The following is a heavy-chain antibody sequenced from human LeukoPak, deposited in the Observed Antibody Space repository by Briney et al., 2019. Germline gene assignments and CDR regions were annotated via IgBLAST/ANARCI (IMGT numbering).Heavy chain of an antibody. J-gene: IGHJ6*03. Sequence: GGSLRLSCAASGFTFDDYAMHWVRQAPGKGLEWVSLISWDGGSTYYADSVKGRFTISRDNSKNSLYLQMNSLRAEDTALYYCAAAGYYYYYMDVWGKGTTVTISS. CDR1: GFTFDDYA. CDR3: AAAGYYYYYMDV. D-gene: IGHD6-13*01. V-gene: IGHV3-43D*03. CDR2: ISWDGGST.